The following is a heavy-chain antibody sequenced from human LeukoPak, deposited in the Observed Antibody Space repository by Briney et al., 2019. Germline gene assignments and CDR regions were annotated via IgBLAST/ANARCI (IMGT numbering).Heavy chain of an antibody. CDR1: GFTFSSYS. CDR2: ISSSSSYI. CDR3: ARGPETADYWFDP. Sequence: GGSLRLSCAASGFTFSSYSMNWVRQAPGKGLEWVSSISSSSSYIYYADSVKGRFTISRDNAKNTLYLQMSSLRAEDTAVYYCARGPETADYWFDPWGQGTLVTVSS. J-gene: IGHJ5*02. V-gene: IGHV3-21*06. D-gene: IGHD2-21*02.